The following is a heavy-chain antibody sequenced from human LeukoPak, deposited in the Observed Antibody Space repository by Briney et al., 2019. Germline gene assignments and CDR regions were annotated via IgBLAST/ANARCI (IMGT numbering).Heavy chain of an antibody. Sequence: SETLSLTRTVSGGSIYSSSYYWGWIRKPPGKGLEWIGNIYYSGSTYYNPSLKSRVTISVDPSKNQFSLKLNSVTAADTAVYYCARLWTGNGYYFDYWGQGTLVTVSS. J-gene: IGHJ4*02. CDR1: GGSIYSSSYY. D-gene: IGHD3/OR15-3a*01. V-gene: IGHV4-39*01. CDR2: IYYSGST. CDR3: ARLWTGNGYYFDY.